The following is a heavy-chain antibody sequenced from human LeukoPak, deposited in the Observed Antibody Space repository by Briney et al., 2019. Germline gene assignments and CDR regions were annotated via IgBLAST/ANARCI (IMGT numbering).Heavy chain of an antibody. J-gene: IGHJ4*02. Sequence: SETLSLTCTVSGGSMTNYFWSWIRQPPGKGLEWIGYIFYSGATRYNPSLKSRVTISVDTSKNQFSLKLSSVTAADTAVYYCARQNSSGWYYYWGQGTLVTVSS. CDR2: IFYSGAT. D-gene: IGHD6-19*01. CDR3: ARQNSSGWYYY. V-gene: IGHV4-59*08. CDR1: GGSMTNYF.